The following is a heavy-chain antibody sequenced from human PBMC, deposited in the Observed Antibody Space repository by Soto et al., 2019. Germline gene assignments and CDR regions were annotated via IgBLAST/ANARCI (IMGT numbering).Heavy chain of an antibody. D-gene: IGHD3-10*01. J-gene: IGHJ4*02. CDR1: GFTFSSYA. Sequence: EVQLVESGGGLVQPGGSLRLSCAASGFTFSSYAMHWVRQAPGKGLEYVSAMSSNAGSTYYASSVKRRFTISRDNSKNTLYLQMGSLRAEDMAVYYCARQGRAVSSYYFDYWGQRTLVTVSS. CDR2: MSSNAGST. CDR3: ARQGRAVSSYYFDY. V-gene: IGHV3-64*01.